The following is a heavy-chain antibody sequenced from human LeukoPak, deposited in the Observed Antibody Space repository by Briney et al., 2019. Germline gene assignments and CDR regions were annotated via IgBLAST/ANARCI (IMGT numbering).Heavy chain of an antibody. V-gene: IGHV4-34*01. D-gene: IGHD3-16*02. CDR3: ARGFGYRLTWFDP. J-gene: IGHJ5*02. Sequence: SETLSLTCAVYGGSFSGYYWGWIRQPPGKGREWIGSIYYSGSTYYNPSLKSRVTISVDTTKNQFSLKLSSVSAADTAVYYCARGFGYRLTWFDPWGQGTLVTVSS. CDR2: IYYSGST. CDR1: GGSFSGYY.